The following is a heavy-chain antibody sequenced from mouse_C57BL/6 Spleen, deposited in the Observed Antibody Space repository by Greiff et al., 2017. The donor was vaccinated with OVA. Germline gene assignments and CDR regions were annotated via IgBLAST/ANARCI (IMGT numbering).Heavy chain of an antibody. CDR3: AKNLYDYDQNWYFDV. CDR1: GFSLTSYG. V-gene: IGHV2-5*01. CDR2: IWRGGST. J-gene: IGHJ1*03. D-gene: IGHD2-4*01. Sequence: QVHVKQSGPGLVQPSQSLSITCTVSGFSLTSYGVHWVRQSPGKGLEWLGVIWRGGSTDYNAAFMSRLSITKDNSKSQVFFKMNSLQADDTAIYYCAKNLYDYDQNWYFDVWGTGTTVTVSS.